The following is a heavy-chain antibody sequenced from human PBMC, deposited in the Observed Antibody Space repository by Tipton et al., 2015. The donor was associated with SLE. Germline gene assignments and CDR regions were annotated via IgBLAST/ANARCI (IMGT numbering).Heavy chain of an antibody. CDR3: ARGTGIFGVVDYYYYGMDV. CDR2: INHSGST. V-gene: IGHV4-34*01. Sequence: TLSLTCVVYGESFSGYFWSWVRQPPGKGLEWIGEINHSGSTHYNPSLKSRVTISGGTSKSQFSLELSSVTAADTAVYYCARGTGIFGVVDYYYYGMDVWGQGTTVTVSS. J-gene: IGHJ6*02. D-gene: IGHD3-3*01. CDR1: GESFSGYF.